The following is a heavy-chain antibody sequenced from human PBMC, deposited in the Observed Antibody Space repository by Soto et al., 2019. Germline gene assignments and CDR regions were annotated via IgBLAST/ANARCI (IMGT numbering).Heavy chain of an antibody. J-gene: IGHJ4*02. CDR2: IYYSGST. Sequence: PSETLSLTCTVSGVSISSYYWSWIRQSPGKGLEWIGYIYYSGSTNYNPSLKSRVTISVDTSKNQFSLKLSSVTAADTAVYYCAREPSIWGQGTLVTVSS. V-gene: IGHV4-59*01. CDR1: GVSISSYY. CDR3: AREPSI.